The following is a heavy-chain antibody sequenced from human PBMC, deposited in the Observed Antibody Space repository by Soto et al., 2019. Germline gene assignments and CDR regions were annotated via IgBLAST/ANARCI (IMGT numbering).Heavy chain of an antibody. D-gene: IGHD4-17*01. J-gene: IGHJ4*02. Sequence: QVQLVQSGAEVKKPGSSVRVSCKASGGTLNSYTISWVRQAPGQGLEWMGGIIPVFGTTDYAQKFQGRVTITADQSTGPAYLALFSLISEDTAIYYCSISNSYGRGDFWCQGTLVTVSS. CDR3: SISNSYGRGDF. CDR1: GGTLNSYT. V-gene: IGHV1-69*01. CDR2: IIPVFGTT.